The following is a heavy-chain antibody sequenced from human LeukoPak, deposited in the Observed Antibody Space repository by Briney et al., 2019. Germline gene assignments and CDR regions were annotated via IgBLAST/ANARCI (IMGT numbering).Heavy chain of an antibody. CDR3: ARDPGSSGYWYFDL. V-gene: IGHV4-59*01. Sequence: SETMSFTCTVSGGPISSYCWTWIRQPPGKGLEWIGYIYNSGRTNYNPSLKSRVTISVDTSKNQFSLRLTSVTAADTAVYYCARDPGSSGYWYFDLWGRGTLVTVSS. CDR1: GGPISSYC. J-gene: IGHJ2*01. D-gene: IGHD6-19*01. CDR2: IYNSGRT.